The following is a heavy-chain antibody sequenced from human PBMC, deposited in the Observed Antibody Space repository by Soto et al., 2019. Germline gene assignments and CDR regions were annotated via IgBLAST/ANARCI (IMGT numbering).Heavy chain of an antibody. J-gene: IGHJ5*02. D-gene: IGHD1-1*01. CDR2: MNPNSGNT. Sequence: GASVKVSCKAPGYTFTSYDINWVRQATGQGLEWMGWMNPNSGNTGYAQKFQGRVTMTRNTSISTAYMELSSLRSEDTVVYYCARGDNWNDNYDWFDPWGQGTLVTVSS. V-gene: IGHV1-8*01. CDR3: ARGDNWNDNYDWFDP. CDR1: GYTFTSYD.